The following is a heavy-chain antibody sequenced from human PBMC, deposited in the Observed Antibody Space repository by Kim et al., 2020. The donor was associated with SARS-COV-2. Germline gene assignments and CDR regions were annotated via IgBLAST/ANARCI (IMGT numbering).Heavy chain of an antibody. CDR1: GLTFSTTD. V-gene: IGHV3-48*02. J-gene: IGHJ4*02. D-gene: IGHD1-1*01. CDR2: ISRSGSAI. CDR3: ARDRTAFDY. Sequence: GGSRRLSCAVSGLTFSTTDMHWVRQAPGKGLEWIAYISRSGSAIVYADSVKGRFTISRDEAKNSIFLQMNSLRDEDTAVYYCARDRTAFDYWGQGTLVTVSS.